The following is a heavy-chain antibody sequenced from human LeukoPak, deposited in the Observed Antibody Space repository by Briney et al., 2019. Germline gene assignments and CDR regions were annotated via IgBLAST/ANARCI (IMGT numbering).Heavy chain of an antibody. CDR3: ASGYCGSGIYMGDDY. V-gene: IGHV1-69*04. D-gene: IGHD3-10*01. Sequence: SVKVSCKASGGTLSSYAISWVRQAPGQGLEWMGRIIPILGIANYAQKFQGRVTITADKSTSTAYMELSSLRSEDTAVYYCASGYCGSGIYMGDDYWGQGTLVTVSS. J-gene: IGHJ4*02. CDR2: IIPILGIA. CDR1: GGTLSSYA.